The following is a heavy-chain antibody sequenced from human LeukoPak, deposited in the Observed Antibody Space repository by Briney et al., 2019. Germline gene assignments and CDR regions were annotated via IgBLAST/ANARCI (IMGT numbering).Heavy chain of an antibody. CDR3: ARRGLRRTIDY. J-gene: IGHJ4*02. CDR2: INHSGST. CDR1: GGSFSGYY. D-gene: IGHD3-10*01. V-gene: IGHV4-34*01. Sequence: SETLSLTCAVYGGSFSGYYWSWIRRPPGKGLEWIGEINHSGSTNYNPSLKSRVTISVDTSKNQFSLKLSSVTAADTAVYYCARRGLRRTIDYWGQGTLVTVSS.